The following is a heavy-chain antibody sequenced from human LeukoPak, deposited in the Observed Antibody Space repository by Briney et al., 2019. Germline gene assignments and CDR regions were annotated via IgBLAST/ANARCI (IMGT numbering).Heavy chain of an antibody. CDR2: IYDSGST. D-gene: IGHD3-22*01. J-gene: IGHJ4*02. V-gene: IGHV4-31*03. CDR3: ARVTMIVVVIDY. CDR1: GGSTSSGGYY. Sequence: SQTLSLTCTVSGGSTSSGGYYWSWIRQHSGRGLEWIGYIYDSGSTYYNPSLKSRVTISVDTSKNHFSLKLSSVTAADTAVYYCARVTMIVVVIDYWGQGTLVTVSS.